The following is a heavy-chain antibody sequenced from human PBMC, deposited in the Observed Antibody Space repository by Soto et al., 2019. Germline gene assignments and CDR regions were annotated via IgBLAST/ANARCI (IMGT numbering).Heavy chain of an antibody. CDR2: IYPGDSEA. D-gene: IGHD2-2*03. V-gene: IGHV5-51*01. CDR3: ARQRGYCSSTSCYPLDY. CDR1: GYTFATYW. Sequence: PGESLKISCKGSGYTFATYWIGWVRQMPGKGLEWMGIIYPGDSEARYSPSFQGQVTISADKSITTAYLQWRSLKASDTAMYYCARQRGYCSSTSCYPLDYWGQGTLVTVSS. J-gene: IGHJ4*02.